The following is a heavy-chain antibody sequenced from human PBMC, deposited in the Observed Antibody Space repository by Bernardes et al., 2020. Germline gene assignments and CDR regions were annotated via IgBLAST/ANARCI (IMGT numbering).Heavy chain of an antibody. CDR3: AKGYCSSTSCARFDY. Sequence: GGTLRLSCAASGFTFSSYAMSWVRKAPGKGLEWVSAISCSGGSTYYADSVKGRFTISRDNSKNTLYLQMNSLRAEDTAVYYCAKGYCSSTSCARFDYWGQGTLVTVSS. J-gene: IGHJ4*02. CDR1: GFTFSSYA. CDR2: ISCSGGST. D-gene: IGHD2-2*01. V-gene: IGHV3-23*01.